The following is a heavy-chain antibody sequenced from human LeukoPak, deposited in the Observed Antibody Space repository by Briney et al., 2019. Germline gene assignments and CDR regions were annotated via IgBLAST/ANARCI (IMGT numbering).Heavy chain of an antibody. CDR3: ARSGPLRFLEWLNY. Sequence: SETLSLTCTVSGGSISSYYWSWIRQPPGKGLEWIGYIYYSGSTNYNPSLKSRVTISVDTSKNQFSLKLGSVTAADTAVYYCARSGPLRFLEWLNYWGQGTLVTVSS. CDR1: GGSISSYY. CDR2: IYYSGST. V-gene: IGHV4-59*08. D-gene: IGHD3-3*01. J-gene: IGHJ4*02.